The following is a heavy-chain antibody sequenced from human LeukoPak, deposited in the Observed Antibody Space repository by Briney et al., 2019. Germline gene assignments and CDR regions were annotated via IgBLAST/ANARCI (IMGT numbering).Heavy chain of an antibody. Sequence: TGGSLRLSCAASGFTISSYGMSWVRQAPGKGLEWVSAISGSGGSTYYADSVKGRFTISRDNSKNTLYLQMNSLRAEDTAVYYCAKISRGNVWGNYRPYWGQGTMVTVSS. CDR3: AKISRGNVWGNYRPY. V-gene: IGHV3-23*01. CDR1: GFTISSYG. CDR2: ISGSGGST. J-gene: IGHJ4*02. D-gene: IGHD3-16*02.